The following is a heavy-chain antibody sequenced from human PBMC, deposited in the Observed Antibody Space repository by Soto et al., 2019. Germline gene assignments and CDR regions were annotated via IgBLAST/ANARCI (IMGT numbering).Heavy chain of an antibody. CDR2: ISWNSGSI. CDR3: AKDRAARAYYYYGMDV. CDR1: GFPFDDYA. J-gene: IGHJ6*02. Sequence: SPRLSCAASGFPFDDYAMHWVRQAPGKGLEWVSGISWNSGSIGYADSVKGRFTISRDNAKNSLYLQMNSLRAEDTALYYCAKDRAARAYYYYGMDVWGQGTTVTVSS. D-gene: IGHD6-6*01. V-gene: IGHV3-9*01.